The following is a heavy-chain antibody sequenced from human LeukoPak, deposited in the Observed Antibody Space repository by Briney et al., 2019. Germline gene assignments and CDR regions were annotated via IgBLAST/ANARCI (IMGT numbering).Heavy chain of an antibody. Sequence: GGSLRLSCAAPGFTFAIYHMSWVRQAPGKGLEWVATIRGDGVYYADSVKGRFTISRDDSKNTVYVQMNSLRAEDTAVYYCAKSRVEVAGTGGFDTWGRGTLVAVSS. V-gene: IGHV3-23*01. CDR1: GFTFAIYH. CDR2: IRGDGV. J-gene: IGHJ3*02. CDR3: AKSRVEVAGTGGFDT. D-gene: IGHD6-13*01.